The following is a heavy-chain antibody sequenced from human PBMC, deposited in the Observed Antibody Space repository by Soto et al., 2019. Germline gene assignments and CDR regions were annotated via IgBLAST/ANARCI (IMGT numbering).Heavy chain of an antibody. J-gene: IGHJ6*02. Sequence: GESLKISCKGSGYSFTSYWIGWVRQMPGKGLEWMGIIYPGDSDTRYSPSFQGQVTISADKSISTAYLQWSSLKASDTAMYYCAGGGVRGVITRTRDYYGMDAWGQGTTVTV. D-gene: IGHD3-10*01. V-gene: IGHV5-51*01. CDR2: IYPGDSDT. CDR3: AGGGVRGVITRTRDYYGMDA. CDR1: GYSFTSYW.